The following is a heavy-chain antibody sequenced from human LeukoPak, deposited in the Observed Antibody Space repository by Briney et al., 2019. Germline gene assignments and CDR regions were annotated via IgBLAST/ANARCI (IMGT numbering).Heavy chain of an antibody. D-gene: IGHD5-18*01. CDR3: ARDAVDTANAV. CDR2: ISSSGSYT. J-gene: IGHJ6*02. CDR1: GFTFSDYY. V-gene: IGHV3-11*06. Sequence: GGSLRLSCAVSGFTFSDYYMSWIRQAPGKGLDWVSYISSSGSYTIYTDSVKGRFTISRDNAKNTLYLQMNSLRAEDTAVYYCARDAVDTANAVWGQGTTVTVSS.